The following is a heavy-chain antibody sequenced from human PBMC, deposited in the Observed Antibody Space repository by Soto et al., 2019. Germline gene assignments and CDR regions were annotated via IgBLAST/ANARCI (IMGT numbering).Heavy chain of an antibody. D-gene: IGHD2-2*01. J-gene: IGHJ5*02. Sequence: GGSLRLSCAASGFTFSSYAMSWVRQAPGKGLEWVSGIVGGSGGSTYYADSVKGRFTISRDNSKSTLFLQMNSLRAEDTAVYYCAKPACASTNCRLYFHPHWFDPWGQGTLVTVSS. CDR1: GFTFSSYA. CDR3: AKPACASTNCRLYFHPHWFDP. V-gene: IGHV3-23*01. CDR2: IVGGSGGST.